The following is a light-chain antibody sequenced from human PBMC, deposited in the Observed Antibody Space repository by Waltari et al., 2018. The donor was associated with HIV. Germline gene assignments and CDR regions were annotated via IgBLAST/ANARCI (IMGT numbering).Light chain of an antibody. CDR2: GAS. CDR1: QSVSNN. J-gene: IGKJ4*01. V-gene: IGKV3D-15*01. CDR3: QQYNNWPPLT. Sequence: EILMTQSPATLSVSPGERATLSCRTSQSVSNNLAWYQQRPGQAPRILIYGASTRATGIHARLSGSGSGTEFTLTISSLEYEDFAVYYCQQYNNWPPLTFGGGTKVEIK.